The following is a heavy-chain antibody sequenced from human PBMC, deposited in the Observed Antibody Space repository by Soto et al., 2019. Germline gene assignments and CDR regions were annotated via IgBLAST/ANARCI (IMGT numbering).Heavy chain of an antibody. CDR1: GYTFTYYG. D-gene: IGHD2-21*02. J-gene: IGHJ4*02. Sequence: ASVKVSFKASGYTFTYYGISWVRQAPGQGLEWLGWISTYSGDTNSAPRLQGRLTMSTDTSTSTAYMELRSLTSDDTAVYYCARDERDSCSGGDCFYFDYWGQGTLVTVSS. CDR3: ARDERDSCSGGDCFYFDY. CDR2: ISTYSGDT. V-gene: IGHV1-18*04.